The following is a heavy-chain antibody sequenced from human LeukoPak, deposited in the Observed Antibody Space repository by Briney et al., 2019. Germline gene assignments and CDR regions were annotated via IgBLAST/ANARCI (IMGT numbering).Heavy chain of an antibody. CDR1: GFIFDDYS. V-gene: IGHV3-43*01. CDR2: ISWDGDST. J-gene: IGHJ4*02. CDR3: AKDGITMVRGVHFDY. Sequence: PGGSLRLSCAASGFIFDDYSMHWVRQAPGKGLEWVSLISWDGDSTYYADSVKGRFTVSRDNSKNSLYLQMNSLRAEDTALYYCAKDGITMVRGVHFDYWGQGTLVTVSS. D-gene: IGHD3-10*01.